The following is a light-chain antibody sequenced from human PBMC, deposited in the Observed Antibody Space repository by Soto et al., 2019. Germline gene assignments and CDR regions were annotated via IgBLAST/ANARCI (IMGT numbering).Light chain of an antibody. Sequence: DLQMTQSPSSLSASVGDRVTITCRASQTINSYLTWYQQKPGKAPKLLIYAASSLQSGVPSRFSGSGSGTDFTLTISSLQPDDFATYYCQQSYSAPLTFGPGTRVDLK. J-gene: IGKJ3*01. CDR2: AAS. CDR1: QTINSY. V-gene: IGKV1-39*01. CDR3: QQSYSAPLT.